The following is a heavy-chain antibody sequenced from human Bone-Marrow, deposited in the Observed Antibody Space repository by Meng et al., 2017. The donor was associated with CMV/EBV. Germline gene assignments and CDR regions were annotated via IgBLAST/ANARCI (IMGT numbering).Heavy chain of an antibody. V-gene: IGHV4-34*01. J-gene: IGHJ5*02. Sequence: SETLSLTCAVYGGSFSGYYWSWIRQPPGKGLEWIGEINHSGSTNSNPSLKSRVTMSVDTSKNQFSLNLSSVTVADTAVYYCTRTEYDFWSGYFHPWGRGALVNVSS. D-gene: IGHD3-3*01. CDR3: TRTEYDFWSGYFHP. CDR1: GGSFSGYY. CDR2: INHSGST.